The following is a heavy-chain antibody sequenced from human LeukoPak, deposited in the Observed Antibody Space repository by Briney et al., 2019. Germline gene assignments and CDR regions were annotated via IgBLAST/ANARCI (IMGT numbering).Heavy chain of an antibody. D-gene: IGHD6-6*01. Sequence: GGSLRLSCAASGFTFSSYWMHWVRQAPGKGLVWVSRINSDGSSTSYADSVKGRFTISRDNAKNTLYLQKNSLRAEDTAVYYCARDLGIAARRRYYGMDVWGQGTTVTVSS. CDR1: GFTFSSYW. CDR3: ARDLGIAARRRYYGMDV. V-gene: IGHV3-74*01. CDR2: INSDGSST. J-gene: IGHJ6*02.